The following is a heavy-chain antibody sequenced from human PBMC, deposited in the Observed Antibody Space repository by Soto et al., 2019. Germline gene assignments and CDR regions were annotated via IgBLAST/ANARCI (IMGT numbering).Heavy chain of an antibody. CDR3: AKDCPHGSGGSCRFDY. V-gene: IGHV3-23*01. Sequence: GGSLRLSCAASGFTFSSYAMSWVRQAPGKGLEWVSAISGSGGSTYYADSVKGRFTISRDNSKNTLYLQMNSLRAEDTAVYYCAKDCPHGSGGSCRFDYWGQGTLVTVSS. D-gene: IGHD2-15*01. CDR2: ISGSGGST. CDR1: GFTFSSYA. J-gene: IGHJ4*02.